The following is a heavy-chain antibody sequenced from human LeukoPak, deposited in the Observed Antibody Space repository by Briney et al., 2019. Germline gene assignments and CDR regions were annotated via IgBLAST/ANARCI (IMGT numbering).Heavy chain of an antibody. J-gene: IGHJ3*02. CDR2: ISAYNGNT. CDR3: ARTTIFGVVTGPDAFDI. Sequence: ASVKVSCKASGYTFTSYGISWVRQAPGQGLERMGWISAYNGNTNYAQKLQGRVTMTTDTSTSTAYMELRSLRSDDTAVYYCARTTIFGVVTGPDAFDIWGQGTMVTVSS. D-gene: IGHD3-3*01. CDR1: GYTFTSYG. V-gene: IGHV1-18*01.